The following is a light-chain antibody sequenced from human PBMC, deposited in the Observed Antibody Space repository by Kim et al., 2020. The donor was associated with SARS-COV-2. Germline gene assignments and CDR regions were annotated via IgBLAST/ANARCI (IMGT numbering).Light chain of an antibody. CDR1: QSVSSSY. CDR2: GAS. Sequence: PGERATLSCRGSQSVSSSYLAWYEQKPGQAPRLLIYGASSRATGIPDRFSDSGSGTDFTLTIRRREPEDVAVYYCQQYGSSPPVTFGGGTKVDIK. V-gene: IGKV3-20*01. J-gene: IGKJ4*01. CDR3: QQYGSSPPVT.